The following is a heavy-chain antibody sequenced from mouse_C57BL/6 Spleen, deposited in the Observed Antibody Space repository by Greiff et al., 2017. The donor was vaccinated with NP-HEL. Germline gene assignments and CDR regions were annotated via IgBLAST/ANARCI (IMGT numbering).Heavy chain of an antibody. V-gene: IGHV1-61*01. CDR3: AREDYGSSLDY. D-gene: IGHD1-1*01. CDR1: GYTFTSYW. Sequence: QVQLQQPGAELVRPGSSVKLSCKASGYTFTSYWMDWVKQRPGQGLEWIGNIYPSDSETHYNQKFKDKATLTVDKSSSTAYMQLSSLTSEDSAVYYCAREDYGSSLDYWGQGTTLTVSS. J-gene: IGHJ2*01. CDR2: IYPSDSET.